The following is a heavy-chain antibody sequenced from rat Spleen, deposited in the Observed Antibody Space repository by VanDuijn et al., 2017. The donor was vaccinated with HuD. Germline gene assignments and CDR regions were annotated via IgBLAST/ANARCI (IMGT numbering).Heavy chain of an antibody. V-gene: IGHV5-29*01. J-gene: IGHJ2*01. D-gene: IGHD1-1*01. CDR3: ARQATTVPSYFDY. Sequence: EVQLVESGGGLVQPGRSLKLSCAVSGFTFSNYGMAWVRQAPTKGLEWVATITSDGHNTYYRDSVKGRFTISRDDAKSTLYLQVDSLRSEDTTTYYCARQATTVPSYFDYWGQGVMVTVSS. CDR2: ITSDGHNT. CDR1: GFTFSNYG.